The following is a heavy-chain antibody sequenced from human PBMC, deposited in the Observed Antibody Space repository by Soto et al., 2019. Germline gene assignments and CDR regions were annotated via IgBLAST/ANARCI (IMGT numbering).Heavy chain of an antibody. J-gene: IGHJ6*02. V-gene: IGHV1-2*02. Sequence: ASVKVSCKGSGYTFTGYDMHWVRQAPGQGLEWMGWINPNSGGTNYAQKFQGRVTMTRDTSISTAYMELSRLRSDDTAVYYCARVKKPAYYYGMDVWGQGTTVTVSS. CDR2: INPNSGGT. CDR1: GYTFTGYD. CDR3: ARVKKPAYYYGMDV.